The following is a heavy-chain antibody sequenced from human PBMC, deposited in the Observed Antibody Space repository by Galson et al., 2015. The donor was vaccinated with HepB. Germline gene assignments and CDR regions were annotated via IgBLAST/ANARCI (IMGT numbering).Heavy chain of an antibody. V-gene: IGHV3-30-3*01. Sequence: SLRLSCAASGFTFSSYAMHWVRQAPGKGLEWVAVISYDGSNKYYADSVKGRFTISRDNSKNTLYLQMNSLRAEDTAVYHCARVLFGDYGDYGPGYWGQGTLVTVSS. CDR1: GFTFSSYA. CDR2: ISYDGSNK. D-gene: IGHD4-17*01. CDR3: ARVLFGDYGDYGPGY. J-gene: IGHJ4*02.